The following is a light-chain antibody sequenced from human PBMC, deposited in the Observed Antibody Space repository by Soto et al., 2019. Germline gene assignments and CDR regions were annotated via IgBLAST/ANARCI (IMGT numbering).Light chain of an antibody. CDR3: TSYTTSNTRQIV. CDR2: DVS. CDR1: SSDVVGYNC. Sequence: QSALTQPASVSGSPGQSITISCTGTSSDVVGYNCVSWYQQHPGKAPKFIIYDVSNRPSGVSNRFSGSKSGNTASLTISGLQAEDEADYYCTSYTTSNTRQIVFGTGTKVTVL. J-gene: IGLJ1*01. V-gene: IGLV2-14*01.